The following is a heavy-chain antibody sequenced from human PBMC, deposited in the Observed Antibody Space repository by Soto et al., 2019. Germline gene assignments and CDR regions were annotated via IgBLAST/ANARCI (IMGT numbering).Heavy chain of an antibody. Sequence: GGSLRLSCAASGFPFSAYYMSWIRQAPGKGLEWVSSISSSSSYIYYADSVKGRFTISRDNAKNSLYLQMNSLRPENTAVCYCERGAGTKDCWGQGTLVTVS. CDR1: GFPFSAYY. CDR3: ERGAGTKDC. CDR2: ISSSSSYI. V-gene: IGHV3-11*06. J-gene: IGHJ4*02. D-gene: IGHD1-7*01.